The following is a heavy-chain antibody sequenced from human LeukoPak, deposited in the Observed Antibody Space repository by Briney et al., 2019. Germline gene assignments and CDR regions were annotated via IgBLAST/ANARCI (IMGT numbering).Heavy chain of an antibody. Sequence: SETLSLTCTVSGGSISSSSYYWGWIRQLPGKGLEWIGSIYYSGSTYYNPSLKSRVTISVDTSKNQFSLKLSSVTAADTAVYYCARVGKYYYDSSGYYYWGQGTLVTVSS. CDR2: IYYSGST. CDR3: ARVGKYYYDSSGYYY. D-gene: IGHD3-22*01. J-gene: IGHJ4*02. CDR1: GGSISSSSYY. V-gene: IGHV4-39*07.